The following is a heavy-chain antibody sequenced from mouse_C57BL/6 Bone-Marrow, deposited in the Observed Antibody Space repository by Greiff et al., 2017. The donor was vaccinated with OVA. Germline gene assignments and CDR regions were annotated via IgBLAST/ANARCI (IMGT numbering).Heavy chain of an antibody. D-gene: IGHD3-2*02. J-gene: IGHJ2*01. Sequence: EVKLVESGGDLVKPGGSLKLSCAASGFTFSSYGMSWVRQTPDKRLEWVATISSGGSYTYYPDSVKGRFTISRDNAKNTLYLQMSSLKSEDTAMYYCARRGQLRNYFDYWGQGTTLTVSS. CDR1: GFTFSSYG. V-gene: IGHV5-6*02. CDR2: ISSGGSYT. CDR3: ARRGQLRNYFDY.